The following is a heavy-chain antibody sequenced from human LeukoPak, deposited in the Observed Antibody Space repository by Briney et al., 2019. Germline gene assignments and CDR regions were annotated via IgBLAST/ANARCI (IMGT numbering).Heavy chain of an antibody. CDR2: ISSSSSYI. D-gene: IGHD3-16*01. CDR1: GFTFSSYS. J-gene: IGHJ5*02. V-gene: IGHV3-21*01. Sequence: GGSLRLSCAASGFTFSSYSMNWVRQAPGKGLEWVSSISSSSSYIYYADSVKGRFTISRDNAKNSLYLQMNSLRAEDTAVYYCARDSRYYDYVWGKLNWFDPWGQGTLVTVSS. CDR3: ARDSRYYDYVWGKLNWFDP.